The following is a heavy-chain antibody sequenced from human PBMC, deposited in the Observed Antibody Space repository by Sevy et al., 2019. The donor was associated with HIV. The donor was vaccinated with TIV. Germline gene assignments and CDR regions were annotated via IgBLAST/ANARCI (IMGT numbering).Heavy chain of an antibody. V-gene: IGHV4-59*13. CDR1: GGSISSYY. CDR2: IYYSGST. Sequence: SETLSLTCTVSGGSISSYYWSWIRQPPGKGLEWIGYIYYSGSTNYNPPLKSRVTISVDTSKNQFSLKLSSVTAADTAVYYCAREGGYSYGTFDYWGQGTLVTVSS. J-gene: IGHJ4*02. CDR3: AREGGYSYGTFDY. D-gene: IGHD5-18*01.